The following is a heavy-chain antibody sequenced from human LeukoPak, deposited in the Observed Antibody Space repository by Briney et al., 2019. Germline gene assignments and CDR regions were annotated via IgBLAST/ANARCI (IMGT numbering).Heavy chain of an antibody. CDR1: GFTFSGFS. CDR3: AREGVAAAVDYYYGMDV. Sequence: GGSLRLSCAASGFTFSGFSMSWVRQSPTKGLEWVANIKQDGSERYYVDSVKGRFTISRDNAKNSLYLQMNSLRDEDTAVYYCAREGVAAAVDYYYGMDVWGQGTTVTVSS. CDR2: IKQDGSER. V-gene: IGHV3-7*01. J-gene: IGHJ6*02. D-gene: IGHD6-13*01.